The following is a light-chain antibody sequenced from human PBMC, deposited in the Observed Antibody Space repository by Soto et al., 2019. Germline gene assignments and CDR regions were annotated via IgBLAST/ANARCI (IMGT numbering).Light chain of an antibody. CDR1: PGISNY. CDR2: AAS. V-gene: IGKV1-9*01. J-gene: IGKJ3*01. CDR3: QQLFSYPLFT. Sequence: DIQLTQSPSFLSASVGDRVTITCRASPGISNYLAWYQQKPGKAPNLLIYAASTLQSGVPSRFSGSGSGTEFTLTISSLQPEDFATYYCQQLFSYPLFTFGPGTKVDIK.